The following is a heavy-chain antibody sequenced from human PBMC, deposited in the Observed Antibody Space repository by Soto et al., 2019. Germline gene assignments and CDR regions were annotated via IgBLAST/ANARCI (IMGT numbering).Heavy chain of an antibody. Sequence: PGGSMRLCCAASGFTFSSYSMNWVRQAPGKGLEWVSSISSSSSYIYYADSVKGRFTISRDNAKNSLYPQMNSLSAEDPAVYYCAREERILFGEFDYLGLGALVTVSS. CDR3: AREERILFGEFDY. CDR1: GFTFSSYS. CDR2: ISSSSSYI. J-gene: IGHJ4*03. V-gene: IGHV3-21*01. D-gene: IGHD3-10*01.